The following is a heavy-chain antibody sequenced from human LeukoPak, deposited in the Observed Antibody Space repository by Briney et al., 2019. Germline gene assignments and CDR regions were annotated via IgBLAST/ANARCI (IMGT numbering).Heavy chain of an antibody. Sequence: GASVKVSCKASGYTFTSYDINWVRQAPGQGLEWMGRIIPIFGTANYAQKFQGRVTITTDESTSTAYMELSSLRSEDTAVYYCARAHYYGSGSYYIPNWGQGTLVTVSS. D-gene: IGHD3-10*01. V-gene: IGHV1-69*05. CDR1: GYTFTSYD. J-gene: IGHJ4*02. CDR3: ARAHYYGSGSYYIPN. CDR2: IIPIFGTA.